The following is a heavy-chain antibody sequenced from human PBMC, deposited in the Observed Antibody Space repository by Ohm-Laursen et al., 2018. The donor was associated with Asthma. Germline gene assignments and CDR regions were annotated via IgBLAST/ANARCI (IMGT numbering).Heavy chain of an antibody. CDR3: AIPSGLVDAFDI. CDR1: GGTFSSYA. J-gene: IGHJ3*02. D-gene: IGHD3-10*01. V-gene: IGHV1-69*01. Sequence: PSVKASCKASGGTFSSYAISSARQAPGQGLEWMGGIIPIFGTANYAQKFQGRVTITADESTSTAYMELSSLRSEDTAVYYCAIPSGLVDAFDIWGQGTMVTVSS. CDR2: IIPIFGTA.